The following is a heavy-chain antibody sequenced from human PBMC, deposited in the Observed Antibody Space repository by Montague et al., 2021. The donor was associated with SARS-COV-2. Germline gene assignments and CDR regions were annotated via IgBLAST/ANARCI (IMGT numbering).Heavy chain of an antibody. CDR1: GGSISSYY. D-gene: IGHD4/OR15-4a*01. Sequence: SETLSLTCTVSGGSISSYYWSWIRQPAGKGLEWIGRIYPSGSTKYNPSLKSRVTMSVDTYKNQFSLKLSSVTAADTAVYYCARDHMTILFMVYYYARDVWGQGTTVTVSS. CDR2: IYPSGST. CDR3: ARDHMTILFMVYYYARDV. J-gene: IGHJ6*02. V-gene: IGHV4-4*07.